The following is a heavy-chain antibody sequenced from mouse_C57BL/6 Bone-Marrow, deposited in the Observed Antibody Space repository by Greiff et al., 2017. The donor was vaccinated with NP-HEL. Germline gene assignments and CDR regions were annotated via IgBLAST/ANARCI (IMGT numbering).Heavy chain of an antibody. J-gene: IGHJ3*01. CDR3: ARVWGGFAY. CDR1: GYTFTSYW. V-gene: IGHV1-55*01. Sequence: QVQLQQPGAELVKPGASVEMSCKASGYTFTSYWITWVKQRPGQGLEWIGDISPGSGSNNYNEKFKSKATLTVDTSSSTAYMQLSSLTSEDSAVYYCARVWGGFAYWGQGTLVTVSA. CDR2: ISPGSGSN.